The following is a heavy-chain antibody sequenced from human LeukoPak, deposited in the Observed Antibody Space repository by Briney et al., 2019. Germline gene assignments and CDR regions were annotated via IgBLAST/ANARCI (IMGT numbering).Heavy chain of an antibody. J-gene: IGHJ3*02. CDR1: GFTFSSYS. CDR2: IWYDGSDK. Sequence: GGSLRLSCAASGFTFSSYSMNWVRQAPGKGLEWVAVIWYDGSDKYYADSVKGRFTISRDNSKNTLYLQMNSLRAEDTAVYYCAREKNDGFDIWGQGTMVTVAS. CDR3: AREKNDGFDI. V-gene: IGHV3-33*08.